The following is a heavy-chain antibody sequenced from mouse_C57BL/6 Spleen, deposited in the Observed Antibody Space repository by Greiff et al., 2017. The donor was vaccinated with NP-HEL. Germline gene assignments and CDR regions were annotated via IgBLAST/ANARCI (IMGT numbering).Heavy chain of an antibody. J-gene: IGHJ3*01. CDR2: IDPSDSET. V-gene: IGHV1-52*01. D-gene: IGHD2-3*01. CDR3: ARDGGYDGYWFAY. Sequence: LQLQQPGAELVRPGSSVKLSCKASGYTFTSYWMHWVKQRPIQGLEWIGNIDPSDSETHYNQKFKDKATLTVDNASSTAYMQLSSLTSEDSAVYYCARDGGYDGYWFAYWGQGTLVTVAA. CDR1: GYTFTSYW.